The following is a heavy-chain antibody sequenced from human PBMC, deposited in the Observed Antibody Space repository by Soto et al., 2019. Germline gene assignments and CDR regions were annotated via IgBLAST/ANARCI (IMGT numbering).Heavy chain of an antibody. J-gene: IGHJ5*02. D-gene: IGHD2-2*02. CDR1: GFTFSSYS. CDR2: ISSSSSYI. CDR3: ARDPGMVPAAIGDPWFDP. Sequence: EVQLVESGGGLVKPGGSLRLSCAASGFTFSSYSMNWVRQAPGKGLEWVSSISSSSSYIYYADSVKGRFTISRDNAKNSLHLQMNSLRAEDTAVYYCARDPGMVPAAIGDPWFDPWGQGTLVTVSS. V-gene: IGHV3-21*01.